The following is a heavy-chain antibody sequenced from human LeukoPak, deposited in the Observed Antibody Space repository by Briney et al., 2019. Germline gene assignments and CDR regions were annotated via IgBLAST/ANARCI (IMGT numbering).Heavy chain of an antibody. V-gene: IGHV3-15*01. CDR3: TTDMLLIFDYGGNRRDY. D-gene: IGHD4-23*01. Sequence: GGSLRLSCAASRFTFSSAWMSWVRQAPGKGLEWVGRIKSKSDGGATDYAAPMKGRFAISRDDSKNTLYLQINSLKTEDTAVYYCTTDMLLIFDYGGNRRDYWGQGTLVTVSS. CDR2: IKSKSDGGAT. J-gene: IGHJ4*02. CDR1: RFTFSSAW.